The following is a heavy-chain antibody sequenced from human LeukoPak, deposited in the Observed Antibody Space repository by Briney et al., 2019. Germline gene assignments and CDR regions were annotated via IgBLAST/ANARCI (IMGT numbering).Heavy chain of an antibody. CDR1: GFTFSSYG. CDR2: ISGSGGST. J-gene: IGHJ4*02. V-gene: IGHV3-23*01. Sequence: GGSRRLSCAPSGFTFSSYGMSWVRHAPGEGLEWVSAISGSGGSTYYADSVKGRFTISRDNSKNTLYLQMNSLRAEDTAVYYCARDLPLDYWGQGTLVTVSS. CDR3: ARDLPLDY.